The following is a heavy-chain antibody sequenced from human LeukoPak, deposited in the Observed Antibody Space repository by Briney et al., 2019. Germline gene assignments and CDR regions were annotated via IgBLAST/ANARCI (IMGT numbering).Heavy chain of an antibody. CDR3: AKDHNSGSYYEFEEDY. CDR2: ISYDGSNK. CDR1: GFTFSSYG. V-gene: IGHV3-30*18. D-gene: IGHD1-26*01. Sequence: GGSLRLSCVASGFTFSSYGMHWVRQAPGKGLEWVAIISYDGSNKYYADSVKGRFTISRDNSKNTLYLQMNSLRAEDTAVYYCAKDHNSGSYYEFEEDYWGQGTLVTVSS. J-gene: IGHJ4*02.